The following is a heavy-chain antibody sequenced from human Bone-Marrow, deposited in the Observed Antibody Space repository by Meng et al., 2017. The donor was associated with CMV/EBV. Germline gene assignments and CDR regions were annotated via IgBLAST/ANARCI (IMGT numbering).Heavy chain of an antibody. J-gene: IGHJ4*02. Sequence: SGPTLVKPTHTLTLTCTFTGLSVSTSGVGVGWIREPPGKVLEWLAPIYWNDDKRYSPYLKTRPTITKDSSKNQVVRTMNTMDPVDTATYYCARPFYFDSSGYFFDYWGQGTLVTVSS. CDR3: ARPFYFDSSGYFFDY. D-gene: IGHD3-22*01. CDR1: GLSVSTSGVG. CDR2: IYWNDDK. V-gene: IGHV2-5*01.